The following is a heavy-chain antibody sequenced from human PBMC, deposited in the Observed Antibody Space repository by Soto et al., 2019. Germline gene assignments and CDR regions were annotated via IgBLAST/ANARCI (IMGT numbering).Heavy chain of an antibody. D-gene: IGHD2-8*01. Sequence: ASVKVSCKASGYTFTSYGISWVRQAPGQGLEWMGGIIPIFGTANYAQKFQGRVTITADESTSTAYMELSSLRSEDTAVYYCAKGYCTNGVCYGMDVWGQGTTVTVSS. CDR1: GYTFTSYG. CDR2: IIPIFGTA. V-gene: IGHV1-69*13. J-gene: IGHJ6*02. CDR3: AKGYCTNGVCYGMDV.